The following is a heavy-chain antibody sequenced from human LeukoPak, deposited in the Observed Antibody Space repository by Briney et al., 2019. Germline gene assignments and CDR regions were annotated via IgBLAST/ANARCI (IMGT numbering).Heavy chain of an antibody. D-gene: IGHD1-1*01. CDR2: IIPILGIA. CDR3: ARRNDRNFYYYYGMDV. CDR1: GYTFTSYA. V-gene: IGHV1-69*04. J-gene: IGHJ6*02. Sequence: SVKVSCKASGYTFTSYAISWVRQAPGQGLEWMGRIIPILGIANYAQKFQGRVTITADKSTSTAYMELNSLRSEDTAVYYCARRNDRNFYYYYGMDVWGQGTTVTVSS.